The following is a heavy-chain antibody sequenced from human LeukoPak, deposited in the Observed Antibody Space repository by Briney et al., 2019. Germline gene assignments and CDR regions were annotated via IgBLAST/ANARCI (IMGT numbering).Heavy chain of an antibody. CDR1: GYTFTRHY. V-gene: IGHV1-18*04. CDR3: AKVGDGSLIDY. Sequence: ASVKVSCKASGYTFTRHYMHWVRQAPGQGLEWMGWISAYNGNRNSAQKLQGRVTMTTDTSTSTAYMELRSLRSDDTAVYYCAKVGDGSLIDYWGQGTLVTVSS. J-gene: IGHJ4*02. CDR2: ISAYNGNR. D-gene: IGHD5-24*01.